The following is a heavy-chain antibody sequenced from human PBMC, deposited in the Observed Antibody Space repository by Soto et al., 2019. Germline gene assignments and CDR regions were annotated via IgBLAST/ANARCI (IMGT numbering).Heavy chain of an antibody. Sequence: GGSLRLSCAASGFTFSSYGMHWVRQAPGKGLEWVAVISYDGSNKYYADSVKGRFTISRDNSKNMLYLQMNSLRAEDTAVYYCAKDWCSSTSCPRAYYYYMDVWGKGTTVTVSS. V-gene: IGHV3-30*18. CDR1: GFTFSSYG. D-gene: IGHD2-2*01. CDR2: ISYDGSNK. J-gene: IGHJ6*03. CDR3: AKDWCSSTSCPRAYYYYMDV.